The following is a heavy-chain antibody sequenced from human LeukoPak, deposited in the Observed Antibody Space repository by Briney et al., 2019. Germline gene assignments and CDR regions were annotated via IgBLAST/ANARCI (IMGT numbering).Heavy chain of an antibody. CDR1: GFTVSSNY. Sequence: GGSLRLSCAASGFTVSSNYMSWVRQAPGKGLEWVSVIYSGGSTYYADSVKGRFTISRDNSKNTLYLQVNSLRAEDTAVYYCARAVTHYYDSSHAFDIWGQGTMVTVSS. CDR2: IYSGGST. V-gene: IGHV3-66*02. J-gene: IGHJ3*02. CDR3: ARAVTHYYDSSHAFDI. D-gene: IGHD3-22*01.